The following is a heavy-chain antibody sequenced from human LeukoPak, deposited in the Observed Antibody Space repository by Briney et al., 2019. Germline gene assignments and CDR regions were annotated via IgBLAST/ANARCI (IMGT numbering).Heavy chain of an antibody. D-gene: IGHD3-9*01. CDR2: ISAYNGNT. CDR1: GCTFTSYG. CDR3: AREAHYDILTGRGWFDP. Sequence: ASVKVSCKASGCTFTSYGISWVRQAPGQGLEWMGWISAYNGNTNYAQKLQGRVTMTTDTSTSTAYMELRSLRSDDTAVYYCAREAHYDILTGRGWFDPWGQGTLVTVSS. J-gene: IGHJ5*02. V-gene: IGHV1-18*04.